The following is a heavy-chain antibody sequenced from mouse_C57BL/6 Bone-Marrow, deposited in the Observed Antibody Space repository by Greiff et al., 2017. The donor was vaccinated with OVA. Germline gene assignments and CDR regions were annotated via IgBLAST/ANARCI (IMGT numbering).Heavy chain of an antibody. CDR1: GYTFTSYW. Sequence: QVQLQQPGAELVMPGASVKLSCKASGYTFTSYWMHWVQQRPGQGLEWIGEIDPSDSSTNYNQKFKGKSTLTVDKSSSTAYLQLSSLTSEDSAVYYCASNYGYWGQGTTLTVSA. CDR3: ASNYGY. CDR2: IDPSDSST. V-gene: IGHV1-69*01. J-gene: IGHJ2*01. D-gene: IGHD1-1*01.